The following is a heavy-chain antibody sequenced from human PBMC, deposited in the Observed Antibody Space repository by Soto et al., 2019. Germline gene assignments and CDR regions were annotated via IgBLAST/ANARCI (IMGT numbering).Heavy chain of an antibody. J-gene: IGHJ5*02. V-gene: IGHV1-3*01. Sequence: ASVKVSCKASGYTFTSYSMHWVRQAPGQRLEWMGWINAGNGNAKYSQKFQGRVTITRDTSASTAYMELSSLRSEDTAAYYCARDLADYGDYNNWFDPWGQGTLVTVSS. CDR3: ARDLADYGDYNNWFDP. CDR2: INAGNGNA. CDR1: GYTFTSYS. D-gene: IGHD4-17*01.